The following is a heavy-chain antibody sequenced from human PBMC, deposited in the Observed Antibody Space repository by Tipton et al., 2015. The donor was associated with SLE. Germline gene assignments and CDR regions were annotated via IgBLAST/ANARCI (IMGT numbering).Heavy chain of an antibody. V-gene: IGHV4-34*01. D-gene: IGHD3-10*01. Sequence: LRLSCAVYRGSFSGYSWTWIRQSPGRGLEWIGEFNHTGSTNYNPSLKSRATISVDTSKNQLSLNLTSVTAADTAVYYCARGVAGYYFYYYMDVWGKGTTVTISS. CDR1: RGSFSGYS. CDR3: ARGVAGYYFYYYMDV. J-gene: IGHJ6*03. CDR2: FNHTGST.